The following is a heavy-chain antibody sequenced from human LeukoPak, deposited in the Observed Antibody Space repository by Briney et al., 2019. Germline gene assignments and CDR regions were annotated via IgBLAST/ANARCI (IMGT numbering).Heavy chain of an antibody. D-gene: IGHD2-2*01. CDR3: ARAVNSHCSSTSCYVYYFDY. Sequence: ASVKVSCKASGYTFTGYYMHWVRQAPGQGLEWMGRINPNSGGTNYAQKFQGWVTMTRDTSISTAYMELSRLRSDDTAVYYCARAVNSHCSSTSCYVYYFDYWGQGTLVTVSS. V-gene: IGHV1-2*04. CDR1: GYTFTGYY. J-gene: IGHJ4*02. CDR2: INPNSGGT.